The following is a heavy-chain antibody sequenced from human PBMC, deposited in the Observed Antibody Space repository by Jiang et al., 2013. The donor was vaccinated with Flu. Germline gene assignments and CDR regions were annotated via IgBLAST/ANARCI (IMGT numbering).Heavy chain of an antibody. Sequence: IIYPGDSDTRYSPSFQGQVTISADKSISTAYLQWSSLKASDTAMYYCARRPADGVFDYWGQGTLVTVSS. V-gene: IGHV5-51*01. D-gene: IGHD2-2*01. J-gene: IGHJ4*02. CDR2: IYPGDSDT. CDR3: ARRPADGVFDY.